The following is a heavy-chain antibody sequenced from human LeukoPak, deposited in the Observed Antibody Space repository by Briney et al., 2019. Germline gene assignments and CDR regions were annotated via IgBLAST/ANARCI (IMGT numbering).Heavy chain of an antibody. CDR3: ARHPSLRDMVTTYAFDI. J-gene: IGHJ3*02. V-gene: IGHV5-51*01. CDR2: IYPGDSDT. Sequence: HGESLKISCKGSGYSFTSYWIGWVCQMPGKGLEWMGIIYPGDSDTRYSPSFQGQVTISADKSISTAYLQWSSLKASDTAMYYCARHPSLRDMVTTYAFDIWGQGTMVTVSS. CDR1: GYSFTSYW. D-gene: IGHD2-21*02.